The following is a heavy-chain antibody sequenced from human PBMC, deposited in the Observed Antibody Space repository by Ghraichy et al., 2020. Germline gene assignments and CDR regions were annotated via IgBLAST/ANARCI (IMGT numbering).Heavy chain of an antibody. CDR2: IDWDDDK. J-gene: IGHJ4*02. V-gene: IGHV2-70*11. D-gene: IGHD3-22*01. Sequence: SGPTLVKPTQTLTLTCTFSGFSLSTSGMCVSWIRQPPGKALEWLARIDWDDDKYYSTSLKTRLTISKDTSKNQVVLTMTNMDPVDTATYYCARIRAERVYDSSGYYIDYWGQGTLVTVSS. CDR3: ARIRAERVYDSSGYYIDY. CDR1: GFSLSTSGMC.